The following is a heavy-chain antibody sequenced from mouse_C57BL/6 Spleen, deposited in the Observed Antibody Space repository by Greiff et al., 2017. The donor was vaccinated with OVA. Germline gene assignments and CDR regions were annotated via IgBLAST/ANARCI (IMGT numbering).Heavy chain of an antibody. J-gene: IGHJ3*01. V-gene: IGHV1-42*01. CDR1: GYSFTGYY. D-gene: IGHD3-1*01. Sequence: VQLQQSGPELVKPGASVKISCKASGYSFTGYYMNWVKQSPEKSLEWIGEINPSTGGTTYTQKFKAKATLTVDKSSSTAYMQLKSLTSEDSAVYYCARSGDSAWFAYWGQGTLVTVSA. CDR3: ARSGDSAWFAY. CDR2: INPSTGGT.